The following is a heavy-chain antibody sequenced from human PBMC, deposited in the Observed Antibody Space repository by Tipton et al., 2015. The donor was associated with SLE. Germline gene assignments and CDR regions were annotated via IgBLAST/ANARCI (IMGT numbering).Heavy chain of an antibody. D-gene: IGHD2-15*01. CDR2: INHSGST. V-gene: IGHV4-39*07. CDR1: GGSISSSSYY. CDR3: ASRQAAFDS. J-gene: IGHJ4*02. Sequence: TLSLTCTVSGGSISSSSYYWSWIRQPPGKGLEWIGEINHSGSTNYNPSLKSRVTISVDRSKNQFSLRLQSVTAADTAVYYCASRQAAFDSWGQGTLVIVSP.